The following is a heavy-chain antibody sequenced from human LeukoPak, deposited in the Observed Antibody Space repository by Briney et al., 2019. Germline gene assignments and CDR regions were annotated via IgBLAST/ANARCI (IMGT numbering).Heavy chain of an antibody. D-gene: IGHD5-24*01. J-gene: IGHJ5*02. CDR2: IKEDGSDK. CDR3: AREDGYNTMNH. Sequence: GGSLRLSCRASGFTFSLYWMTWVRQAPGKGPEFVANIKEDGSDKKYVNSPKGRFTISRDNAENSLFLQINSLRVEDTAVYYCAREDGYNTMNHWGQGTLVTVSS. CDR1: GFTFSLYW. V-gene: IGHV3-7*01.